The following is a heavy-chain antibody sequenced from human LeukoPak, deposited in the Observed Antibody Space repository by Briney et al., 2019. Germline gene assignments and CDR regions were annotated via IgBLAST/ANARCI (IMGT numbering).Heavy chain of an antibody. Sequence: SETLSLACSVPGGSITNYYWSWIRQPPGKGLEWIGYIYYSGSTNYNPSLKSRVTISVDTSKNQFSLKLNSVTAADTAVYYCARVAGCRSSSWGVCYSDYWGQGTLVTVSS. CDR1: GGSITNYY. CDR2: IYYSGST. V-gene: IGHV4-59*01. D-gene: IGHD2-2*01. CDR3: ARVAGCRSSSWGVCYSDY. J-gene: IGHJ4*02.